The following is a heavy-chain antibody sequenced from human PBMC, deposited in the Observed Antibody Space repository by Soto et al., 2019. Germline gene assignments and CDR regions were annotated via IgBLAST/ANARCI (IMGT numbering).Heavy chain of an antibody. J-gene: IGHJ4*02. CDR2: INAGNGNT. V-gene: IGHV1-3*05. CDR1: GYTFTSYD. CDR3: ARYKITGVLDY. D-gene: IGHD1-20*01. Sequence: QVQLVQSGAEEKKPGASVKVSCKASGYTFTSYDMHWVRQAPGQRLEWMGWINAGNGNTKYSQKFQGRVTITRDTTASTASTELSSLRSEATAVYYCARYKITGVLDYWGQGTLVTVSS.